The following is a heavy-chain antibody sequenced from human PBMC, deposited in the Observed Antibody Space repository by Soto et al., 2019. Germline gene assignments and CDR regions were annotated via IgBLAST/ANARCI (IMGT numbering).Heavy chain of an antibody. CDR2: ISGSGGST. Sequence: EVQLLESGGGLVQPGGSLRLSCAASGFTFRTYAMTWVRQAPGKGLEWVSTISGSGGSTYYADSVKGRVTISRDNSKNTLYLQMNSLRAEDTAVYYCAKYGWELLRGFDPWGQGTLVTVSS. D-gene: IGHD1-26*01. V-gene: IGHV3-23*01. CDR1: GFTFRTYA. CDR3: AKYGWELLRGFDP. J-gene: IGHJ5*02.